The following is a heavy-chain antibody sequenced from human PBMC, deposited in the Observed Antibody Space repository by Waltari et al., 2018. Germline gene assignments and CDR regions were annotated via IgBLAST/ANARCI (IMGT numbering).Heavy chain of an antibody. CDR2: VKTDGRET. CDR1: GFTFSSSW. CDR3: AIGGVETSWYWRY. J-gene: IGHJ4*02. D-gene: IGHD6-13*01. Sequence: EVQVVESGGGLVQPGGSLRLSCAASGFTFSSSWMTWVRQAPGKGLEWVANVKTDGRETYYGDSVKGRCTIARDNTKNSLYLQMSSLRAEDTAVYYCAIGGVETSWYWRYWGQGTLVTVSS. V-gene: IGHV3-7*01.